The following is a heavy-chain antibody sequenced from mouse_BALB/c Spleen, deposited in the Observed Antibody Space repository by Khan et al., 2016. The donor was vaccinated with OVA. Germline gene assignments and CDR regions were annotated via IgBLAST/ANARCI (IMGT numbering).Heavy chain of an antibody. CDR2: IYFSGSI. CDR3: ARDGNYMDY. CDR1: GYSITSGYS. D-gene: IGHD2-1*01. V-gene: IGHV3-1*02. J-gene: IGHJ4*01. Sequence: EVKLEESGPDLVKPSQSLSLTCTVTGYSITSGYSWHWIRQFPGNKLEWMAYIYFSGSINYNPSLKSRISVTRDTSKNQFFLQLNSVTTEDTATYYCARDGNYMDYWGQGTSVTVSS.